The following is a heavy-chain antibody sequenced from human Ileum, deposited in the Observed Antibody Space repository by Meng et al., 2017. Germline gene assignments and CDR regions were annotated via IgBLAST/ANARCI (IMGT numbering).Heavy chain of an antibody. J-gene: IGHJ4*02. D-gene: IGHD6-19*01. CDR2: ISWDGGST. Sequence: GESLKISCAASGFTFDDYAMHWVRQAPGKGLEWVSLISWDGGSTYYADSVKGRFTISRDNSKNSLYLQMNSLRAEDTALYYCAKDKDSSGWGPFDYWGQGTRVTVSS. CDR1: GFTFDDYA. CDR3: AKDKDSSGWGPFDY. V-gene: IGHV3-43D*03.